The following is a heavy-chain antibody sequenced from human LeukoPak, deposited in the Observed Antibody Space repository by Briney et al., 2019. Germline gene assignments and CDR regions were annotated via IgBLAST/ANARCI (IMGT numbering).Heavy chain of an antibody. D-gene: IGHD3-10*01. J-gene: IGHJ4*02. CDR2: IKQDGSEK. Sequence: GGSLRLSCAASGFTFSSYGMHWVRQAPGKGLEWVANIKQDGSEKYYVDSVKGRFTISRDNAKNSLYLQMNSLRAEDTAVYYCATPSYYYGSGSYGGWGQGTLVTVSS. V-gene: IGHV3-7*01. CDR1: GFTFSSYG. CDR3: ATPSYYYGSGSYGG.